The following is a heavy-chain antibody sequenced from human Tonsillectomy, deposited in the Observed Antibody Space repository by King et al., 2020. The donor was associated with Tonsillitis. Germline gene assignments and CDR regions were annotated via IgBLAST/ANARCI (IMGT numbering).Heavy chain of an antibody. D-gene: IGHD6-13*01. J-gene: IGHJ6*02. CDR3: ARVGSSSWFGLSHAYFAMDV. CDR1: GDPVSSGTYY. Sequence: QLQESGPGLVQPSETLSLTCTVSGDPVSSGTYYWSWIRQPPGKGLEWIGYIYYSGTTYYNPSLKSRVTISIDTSQNQFSLRLSSVTAADSAVYFCARVGSSSWFGLSHAYFAMDVWGQGTTVTVSS. V-gene: IGHV4-61*01. CDR2: IYYSGTT.